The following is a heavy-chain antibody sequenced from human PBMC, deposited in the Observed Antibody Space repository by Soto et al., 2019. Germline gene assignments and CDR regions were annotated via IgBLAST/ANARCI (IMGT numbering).Heavy chain of an antibody. J-gene: IGHJ6*02. CDR2: IHYSGTT. CDR3: AGDTYGMDV. Sequence: QVHFQESGPGLVKPSETLSLTCTVSGGSINNYYCNWVRQPPGKGLEWIGSIHYSGTTHYNPSLESRVIISADRAKNQFSLKLNSVTAADTAVYYCAGDTYGMDVWGQGTTVTVSS. V-gene: IGHV4-59*01. CDR1: GGSINNYY.